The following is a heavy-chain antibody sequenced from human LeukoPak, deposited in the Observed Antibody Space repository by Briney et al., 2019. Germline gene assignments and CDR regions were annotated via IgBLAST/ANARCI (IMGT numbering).Heavy chain of an antibody. CDR3: AKHSYRVDSFTDY. V-gene: IGHV3-23*01. Sequence: GGSLRLSCAASGFXFSTNDISWVRQAPGKGLEWISLLSVIGGNTNYANSVKGRFTSSRDNSKNTLYLHMNSLRAEDTAVYYCAKHSYRVDSFTDYWGQGTLVTVSS. J-gene: IGHJ4*02. CDR2: LSVIGGNT. CDR1: GFXFSTND. D-gene: IGHD5-12*01.